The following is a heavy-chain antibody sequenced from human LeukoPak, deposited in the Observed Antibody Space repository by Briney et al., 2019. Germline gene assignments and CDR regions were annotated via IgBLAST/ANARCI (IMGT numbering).Heavy chain of an antibody. CDR2: IYSGGST. CDR1: GFTVSSSY. J-gene: IGHJ4*02. D-gene: IGHD3-3*01. V-gene: IGHV3-66*01. Sequence: PGGCLRLSCAASGFTVSSSYMSWVRQAPGKGLEWVSVIYSGGSTYYADSVKGRFTISRDNAKNTLYLQMNSRRAEDTAVYYCARGFYSTRWGQGTLVTVPS. CDR3: ARGFYSTR.